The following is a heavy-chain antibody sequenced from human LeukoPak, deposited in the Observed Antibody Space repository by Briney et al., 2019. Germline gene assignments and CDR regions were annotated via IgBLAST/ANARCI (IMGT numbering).Heavy chain of an antibody. D-gene: IGHD1-26*01. Sequence: GGSLRLSCAASGFTFSSYGMSWVRQAPGKGLEWVSAVSSSGGTTYYADSVKGRFTISRDNSKNTLYLQMNSLRAEDTAVYYCAKDGLLRPLDYWGQGTLVTVSS. V-gene: IGHV3-23*01. CDR1: GFTFSSYG. CDR3: AKDGLLRPLDY. CDR2: VSSSGGTT. J-gene: IGHJ4*02.